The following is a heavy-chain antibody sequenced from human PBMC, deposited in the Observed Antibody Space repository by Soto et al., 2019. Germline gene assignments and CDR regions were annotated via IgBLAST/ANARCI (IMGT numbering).Heavy chain of an antibody. CDR1: GLSFSVSA. V-gene: IGHV3-73*01. J-gene: IGHJ4*02. Sequence: GGYLILSGVASGLSFSVSAIHWDRQVSGKGLEWVGRIRSKPNNYATAYAASVKGRFTISRDDSKNTAYLQMNSLKTEDTAVYYCTRHLVDYWGLGTLVTVCS. CDR2: IRSKPNNYAT. D-gene: IGHD3-16*01. CDR3: TRHLVDY.